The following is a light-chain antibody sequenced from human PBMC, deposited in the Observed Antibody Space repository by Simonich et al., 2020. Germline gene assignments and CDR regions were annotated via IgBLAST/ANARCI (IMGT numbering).Light chain of an antibody. Sequence: DIVMTQTPLSLSVTPGQPASISCKSSQSLLHSDGKTYLYWSLQKPGQSPQLLIYEVYNRFSGVPDRFSGSGSGTDFTLKISRVEAEDVGVYYCMQSIQLPLTFGGGTKVEIK. CDR1: QSLLHSDGKTY. J-gene: IGKJ4*01. CDR3: MQSIQLPLT. V-gene: IGKV2D-29*02. CDR2: EVY.